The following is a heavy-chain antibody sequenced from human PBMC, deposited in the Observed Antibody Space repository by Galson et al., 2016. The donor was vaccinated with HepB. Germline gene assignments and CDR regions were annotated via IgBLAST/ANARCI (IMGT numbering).Heavy chain of an antibody. J-gene: IGHJ6*02. CDR2: IDSGGSAP. Sequence: SLRLSCAASGFSISTYWMHWVRQAPGEGLVWVSRIDSGGSAPNYADSVTGRFPISRDNAKNTLFLQMDSLSVEDTAVYYCARAGGSGSYSPLYYYYHGMDVWGQGTTVTVSS. CDR3: ARAGGSGSYSPLYYYYHGMDV. V-gene: IGHV3-74*01. CDR1: GFSISTYW. D-gene: IGHD3-10*01.